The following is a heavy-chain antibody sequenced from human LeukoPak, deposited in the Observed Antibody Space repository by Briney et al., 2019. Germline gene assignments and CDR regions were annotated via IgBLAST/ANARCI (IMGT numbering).Heavy chain of an antibody. Sequence: GESLKISCQGSGYSFTDYWIGWVRQMPGKGLGWMGIIFPDDSDTKYSPSFQGQVTISVDKSINTAYLQWSSLKASDSAMYYCARHDLAGCIGGRCFTSFHYYGMDVWGQGTTVTVSS. CDR2: IFPDDSDT. CDR1: GYSFTDYW. V-gene: IGHV5-51*01. CDR3: ARHDLAGCIGGRCFTSFHYYGMDV. D-gene: IGHD2-15*01. J-gene: IGHJ6*02.